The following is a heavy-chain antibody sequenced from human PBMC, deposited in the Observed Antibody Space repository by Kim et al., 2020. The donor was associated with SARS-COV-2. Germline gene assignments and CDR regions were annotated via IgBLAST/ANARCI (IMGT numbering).Heavy chain of an antibody. CDR3: ATSPGHCTSTSCQGSF. CDR2: ISRSSSNI. D-gene: IGHD2-2*01. V-gene: IGHV3-48*04. CDR1: EFTFSTHH. Sequence: GGSLRLSCAASEFTFSTHHMNWVRQAPGKGLEWISHISRSSSNIWYADFVKGRFTIARYNTKNLLYLQRNSLIAEDTALYFCATSPGHCTSTSCQGSFWGEGTRVSVSS. J-gene: IGHJ4*02.